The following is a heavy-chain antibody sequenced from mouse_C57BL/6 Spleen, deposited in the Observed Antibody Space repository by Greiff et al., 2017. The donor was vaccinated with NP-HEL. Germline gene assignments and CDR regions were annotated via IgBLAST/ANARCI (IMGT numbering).Heavy chain of an antibody. J-gene: IGHJ3*01. CDR1: GYSITSGYY. CDR2: ISYDGSN. V-gene: IGHV3-6*01. D-gene: IGHD1-2*01. Sequence: VQLQQSGPGLVKPSQSLSLTCSVTGYSITSGYYWNWIRQFPGNKLEWMGYISYDGSNNYNPSLKNRISITRDTSKNQFFLKLNSVTTEDTATYYCARGLPLSWFAYWGQGTLVTVSA. CDR3: ARGLPLSWFAY.